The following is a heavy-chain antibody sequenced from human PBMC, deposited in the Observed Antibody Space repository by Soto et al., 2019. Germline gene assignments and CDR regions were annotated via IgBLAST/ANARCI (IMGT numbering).Heavy chain of an antibody. J-gene: IGHJ4*02. CDR2: FYCSGIX. CDR1: CDSFSSISYY. V-gene: IGHV4-39*07. CDR3: ARAWGEAFDY. D-gene: IGHD3-16*01. Sequence: SETLSLTGTVSCDSFSSISYYWGWIRQPPGKCLEWIGSFYCSGIXXYNPSLKXXVTISVDTSKXQFSLXVNSVTAADAAVYYCARAWGEAFDYWGQGTLVTVSS.